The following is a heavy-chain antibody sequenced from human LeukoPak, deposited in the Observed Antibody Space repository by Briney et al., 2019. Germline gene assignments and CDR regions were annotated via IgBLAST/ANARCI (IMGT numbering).Heavy chain of an antibody. CDR3: ARGYSYGRYFDY. D-gene: IGHD5-18*01. Sequence: ASVKVSCKASGYTFTGYYMHWVRQAPGQGLEWMGRIDPNSGGTNYAQKFQGRVTMTRDTSISTAYMELSRLRSDDTAVYYCARGYSYGRYFDYWGQGTLVTVSS. CDR1: GYTFTGYY. J-gene: IGHJ4*02. V-gene: IGHV1-2*06. CDR2: IDPNSGGT.